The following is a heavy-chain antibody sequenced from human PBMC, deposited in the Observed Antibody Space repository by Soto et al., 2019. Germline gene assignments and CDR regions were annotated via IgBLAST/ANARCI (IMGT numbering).Heavy chain of an antibody. CDR3: ASLKGGYDPFDY. Sequence: SETLSLTCTVSGGSISSYYWSWIRQPPGKGLEWIGYIYYSGSTNYNPSLKSRVTISVDTSKNQFSLKLSSVTAADTAVYYCASLKGGYDPFDYWGQGTLVTVSS. D-gene: IGHD5-12*01. CDR1: GGSISSYY. CDR2: IYYSGST. J-gene: IGHJ4*02. V-gene: IGHV4-59*01.